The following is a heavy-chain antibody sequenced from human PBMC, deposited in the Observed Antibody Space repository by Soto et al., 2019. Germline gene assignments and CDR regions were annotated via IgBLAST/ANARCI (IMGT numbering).Heavy chain of an antibody. J-gene: IGHJ6*02. V-gene: IGHV3-23*01. CDR1: GFTFSSYA. CDR2: ISGSGGST. Sequence: PVGSLRLSCAASGFTFSSYAMSWVRQAPGKGLEWVSAISGSGGSTYYADSVKGRFTISRDNSKNTLYLQMNSLRAEDTAVYYCAKGGYYYYYGMDVWGQGTTVTVSS. CDR3: AKGGYYYYYGMDV.